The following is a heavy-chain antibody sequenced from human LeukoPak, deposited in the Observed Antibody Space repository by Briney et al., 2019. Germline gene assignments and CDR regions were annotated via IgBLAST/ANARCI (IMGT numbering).Heavy chain of an antibody. Sequence: PGGSLRLSCAASGFTFSSYGMHWVRQAPGKGLEWVAFIRYDGNNKYYVDSLKGRFTISRDSSKNTLYLQMNSLRAEDTAVYYCARDGVEMATITQSQRLKIYYYYYMDVWGKGTTVTVSS. D-gene: IGHD5-24*01. V-gene: IGHV3-30*02. CDR2: IRYDGNNK. CDR3: ARDGVEMATITQSQRLKIYYYYYMDV. J-gene: IGHJ6*03. CDR1: GFTFSSYG.